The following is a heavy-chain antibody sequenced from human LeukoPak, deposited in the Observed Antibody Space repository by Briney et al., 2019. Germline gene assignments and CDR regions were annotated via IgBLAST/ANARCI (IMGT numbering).Heavy chain of an antibody. D-gene: IGHD1-1*01. CDR1: GFTFSSYG. Sequence: GGSLRLSCAASGFTFSSYGMHWGREAPGKGLEWVAVISYDGSNKYYADSVKGRFTISRDNSKNTLYLQMTSLRAADTPVYYCAKSVQLERRYYYHGMDVWGQGTTVTVSS. CDR3: AKSVQLERRYYYHGMDV. J-gene: IGHJ6*02. V-gene: IGHV3-30*18. CDR2: ISYDGSNK.